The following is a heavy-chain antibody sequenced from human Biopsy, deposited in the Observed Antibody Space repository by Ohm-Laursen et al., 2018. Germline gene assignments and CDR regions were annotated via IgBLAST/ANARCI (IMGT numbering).Heavy chain of an antibody. Sequence: SETLSLTCIVSAGPIDRYYWSWIRQPPGKALEWIGYIYFTGRTSYNPSLKSQVTMSVNTSKRQFSLRLSSVTAADTAVYYCASAGYNPDWNFDLWGRGTRVTVSS. D-gene: IGHD5-24*01. CDR3: ASAGYNPDWNFDL. J-gene: IGHJ2*01. CDR1: AGPIDRYY. CDR2: IYFTGRT. V-gene: IGHV4-59*12.